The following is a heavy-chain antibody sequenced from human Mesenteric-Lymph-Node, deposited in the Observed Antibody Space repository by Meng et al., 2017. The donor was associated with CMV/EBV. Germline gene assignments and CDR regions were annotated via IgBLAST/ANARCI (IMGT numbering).Heavy chain of an antibody. CDR2: INPDNGNR. Sequence: SGMASGFMFTANGSTWVPQAPGQGLEWMGWINPDNGNRDYAQNLQGRVTLTTDTSTTTAYLELGSLRSDDTAVYYCARTPIGVVPSDLWGQGTLVTVSS. D-gene: IGHD3-22*01. J-gene: IGHJ5*02. CDR1: GFMFTANG. V-gene: IGHV1-18*04. CDR3: ARTPIGVVPSDL.